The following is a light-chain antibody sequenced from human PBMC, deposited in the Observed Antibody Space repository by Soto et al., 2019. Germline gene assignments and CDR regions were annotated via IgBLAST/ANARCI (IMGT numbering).Light chain of an antibody. J-gene: IGKJ1*01. Sequence: DIVMTQSPDSLAVSLGERATFNCKSSQSVLYSPNNKNYLAWYQQQPGQPPKLLLYWASTRESGVPDRFSGSGSGTDFTLAISSLQAEDVAVYYCQQYYSTPWTFGQGTKVEI. CDR3: QQYYSTPWT. CDR2: WAS. V-gene: IGKV4-1*01. CDR1: QSVLYSPNNKNY.